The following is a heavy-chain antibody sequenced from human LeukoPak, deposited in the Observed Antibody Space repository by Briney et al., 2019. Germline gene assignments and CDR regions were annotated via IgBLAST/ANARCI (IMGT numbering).Heavy chain of an antibody. CDR3: AKNLYCGGGSCYPSALGMDV. J-gene: IGHJ6*02. CDR1: GFTFSSYA. CDR2: ISGSGNRT. D-gene: IGHD2-15*01. V-gene: IGHV3-23*01. Sequence: PGGSLRLSCAASGFTFSSYAMSWARQAPGKGLEWVSSISGSGNRTYYADSVKGRFTISRDNSKNTLFLQMNSLRAEDTAVYYCAKNLYCGGGSCYPSALGMDVWGQGTTVTVSS.